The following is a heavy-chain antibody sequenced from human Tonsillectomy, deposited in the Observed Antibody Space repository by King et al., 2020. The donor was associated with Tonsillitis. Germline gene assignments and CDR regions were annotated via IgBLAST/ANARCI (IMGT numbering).Heavy chain of an antibody. D-gene: IGHD1-14*01. CDR3: ASGRAGTLKI. V-gene: IGHV3-48*02. Sequence: VQLVESGGGLVQPGGSLRLSCAASGFTFSSYSMNWVRQAPGKGLEWVSYISSSSTIYYADSVKGRFTISRDNAKNSLYLQMNSLRDEDTAVYYCASGRAGTLKIWGQGTLVTVSS. CDR2: ISSSSTI. J-gene: IGHJ4*02. CDR1: GFTFSSYS.